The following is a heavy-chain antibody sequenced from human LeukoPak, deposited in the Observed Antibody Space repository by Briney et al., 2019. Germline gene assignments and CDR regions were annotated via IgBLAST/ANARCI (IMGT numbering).Heavy chain of an antibody. CDR3: ARVIAVAAYFDY. CDR2: IYYSGST. V-gene: IGHV4-39*07. CDR1: GGSISSSSYY. Sequence: SETLSLTCTVSGGSISSSSYYWGWLRQPPGKGLEWIGSIYYSGSTYYNPSLKSRVTISVDTSKNQFSLKLSSVTAADTAVYYCARVIAVAAYFDYWGQGTLVTVSS. D-gene: IGHD6-19*01. J-gene: IGHJ4*02.